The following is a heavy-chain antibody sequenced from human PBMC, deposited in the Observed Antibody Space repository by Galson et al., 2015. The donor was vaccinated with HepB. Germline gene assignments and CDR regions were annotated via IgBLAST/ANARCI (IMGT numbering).Heavy chain of an antibody. J-gene: IGHJ4*02. Sequence: SLRLSCAASGFTVSSNYMSRVRQAPGKGLEWVSVIYSGGSTYYADSVKGRFTISRDNSKNTLYLQMNSLRAEDTAVYYCARYNWNLPFDYWGQGTLVTVSS. V-gene: IGHV3-53*01. CDR1: GFTVSSNY. CDR3: ARYNWNLPFDY. CDR2: IYSGGST. D-gene: IGHD1-20*01.